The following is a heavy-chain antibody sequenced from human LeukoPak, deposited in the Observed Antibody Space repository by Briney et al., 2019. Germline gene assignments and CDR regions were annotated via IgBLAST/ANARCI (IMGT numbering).Heavy chain of an antibody. CDR1: GYTFTSYG. CDR3: ARATIVATLVGFDY. D-gene: IGHD5-12*01. CDR2: ISAYNGNT. Sequence: ASVKVSCKASGYTFTSYGISWVRQAPGQGLEWMGWISAYNGNTNYAQKLQGRVTMTTDTSTSTAYMELRSLRSDDTAVYYCARATIVATLVGFDYWGQGTLVSVSS. V-gene: IGHV1-18*01. J-gene: IGHJ4*02.